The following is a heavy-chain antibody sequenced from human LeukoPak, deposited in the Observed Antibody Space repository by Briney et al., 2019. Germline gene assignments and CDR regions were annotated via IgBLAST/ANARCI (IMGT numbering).Heavy chain of an antibody. Sequence: SETLSLTCAVYGGSFSGYYWSWIRQPPGKGLEWIGEINHSGSTNYNPSLKSRVTISVDTSKNQFSLKLSSVTAADTAVYYCARAIYDSHFDYWGQGTLVTVSS. CDR1: GGSFSGYY. V-gene: IGHV4-34*01. J-gene: IGHJ4*02. CDR3: ARAIYDSHFDY. D-gene: IGHD2-21*02. CDR2: INHSGST.